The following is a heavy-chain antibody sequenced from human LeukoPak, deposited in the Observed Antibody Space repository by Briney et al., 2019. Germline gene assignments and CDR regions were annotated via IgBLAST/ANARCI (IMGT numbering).Heavy chain of an antibody. J-gene: IGHJ5*02. Sequence: GGSLRLSCAASGFTFSSYSMNWVRQAPGKGLEWVSYISSSSSTIYYADSVKGRFTISRDNAKNSLYLQMNSLRAEDTAVYYCARDLKYSSSSTSWFDPWGQGTLVTVYS. CDR3: ARDLKYSSSSTSWFDP. CDR1: GFTFSSYS. D-gene: IGHD6-6*01. V-gene: IGHV3-48*01. CDR2: ISSSSSTI.